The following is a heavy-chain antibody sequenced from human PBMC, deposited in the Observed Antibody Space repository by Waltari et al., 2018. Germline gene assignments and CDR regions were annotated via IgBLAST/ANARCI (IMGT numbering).Heavy chain of an antibody. J-gene: IGHJ4*02. D-gene: IGHD3-22*01. CDR1: GFPFDDFP. Sequence: EVQLVESGGGLVQPGRSLRLSCAASGFPFDDFPMHWVRHAPGKGLEWLSGINWNSDILGYADSVKGRFTISRDNAKNSLYLDMYSLRPEDTAFYYCAKGPHYSKSSAYYGGALFDWGQGNLVTVSS. CDR2: INWNSDIL. CDR3: AKGPHYSKSSAYYGGALFD. V-gene: IGHV3-9*01.